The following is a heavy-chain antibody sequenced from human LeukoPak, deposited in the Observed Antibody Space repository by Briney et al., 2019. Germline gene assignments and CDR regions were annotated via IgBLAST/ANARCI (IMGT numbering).Heavy chain of an antibody. CDR3: ARGTMTTVTYYFDY. CDR2: ICYSGST. Sequence: SETLSLTCTVSGGSISSGGYYWSWIRQPPGKGLEWIGSICYSGSTFYNPSLKSRVTLSVDTSKNQFSLELSSMTAADTALYYCARGTMTTVTYYFDYWGQGTLVTVSS. V-gene: IGHV4-39*01. D-gene: IGHD4-17*01. CDR1: GGSISSGGYY. J-gene: IGHJ4*02.